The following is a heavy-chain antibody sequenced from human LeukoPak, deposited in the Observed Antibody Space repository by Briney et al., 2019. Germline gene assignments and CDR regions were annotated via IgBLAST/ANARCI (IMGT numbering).Heavy chain of an antibody. V-gene: IGHV3-23*01. CDR3: AKGMVRGVMGAFDI. D-gene: IGHD3-10*01. CDR2: ISGSGGNT. Sequence: PGGSLRLSCAASGFTFSGYAMTWVRQAPGKGLEWVSGISGSGGNTYYADSVRGRFTISRDNSKNTVYLQMNSLRAEDTAVYYCAKGMVRGVMGAFDIWGQGTMVTVSS. CDR1: GFTFSGYA. J-gene: IGHJ3*02.